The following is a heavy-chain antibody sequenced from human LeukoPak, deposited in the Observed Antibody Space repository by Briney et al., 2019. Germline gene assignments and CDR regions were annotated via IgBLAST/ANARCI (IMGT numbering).Heavy chain of an antibody. D-gene: IGHD3-22*01. CDR3: ARGPNYYDSSGYLDY. CDR1: GGSISSYY. Sequence: SETLSLTCTVSGGSISSYYWSWIRQPPGKGLEWIGYIYYSASTNYNPSLKSRVTISVDPSKNQFSLKLSSVTAADTAVYYCARGPNYYDSSGYLDYWGQGTLVTVSS. V-gene: IGHV4-59*01. J-gene: IGHJ4*02. CDR2: IYYSAST.